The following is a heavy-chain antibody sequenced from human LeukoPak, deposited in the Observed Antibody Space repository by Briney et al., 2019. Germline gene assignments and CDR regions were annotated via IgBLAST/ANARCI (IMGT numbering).Heavy chain of an antibody. D-gene: IGHD6-19*01. CDR3: ARQRDSSGWFAFDI. J-gene: IGHJ3*02. CDR2: IYYTGST. Sequence: SETLSLTCTVSGGSISHYYWSWFRQSPGKGREWIGYIYYTGSTNYNPSLKSRVTISLDTSKNQFSLKLTSVTAADTAVYYCARQRDSSGWFAFDIWGQETEVTVSS. V-gene: IGHV4-59*08. CDR1: GGSISHYY.